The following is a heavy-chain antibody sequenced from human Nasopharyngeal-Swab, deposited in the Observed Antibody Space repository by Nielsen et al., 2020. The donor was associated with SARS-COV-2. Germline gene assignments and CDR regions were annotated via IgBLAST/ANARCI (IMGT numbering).Heavy chain of an antibody. Sequence: WVRQAPGQGLEWMGGFIPIFGTANYAQKFQGRDTITADESTSTAYMELSSLRSEDTVVYYCARSRARIQYDFWSGYYYYGMDVWGQGTTVTVSS. CDR3: ARSRARIQYDFWSGYYYYGMDV. D-gene: IGHD3-3*01. V-gene: IGHV1-69*01. CDR2: FIPIFGTA. J-gene: IGHJ6*02.